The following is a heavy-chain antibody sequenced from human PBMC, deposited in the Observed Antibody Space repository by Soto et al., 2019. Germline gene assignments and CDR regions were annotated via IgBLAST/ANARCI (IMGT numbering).Heavy chain of an antibody. J-gene: IGHJ4*02. CDR1: GDSMTKNYRSWSRTNYYY. D-gene: IGHD3-10*01. CDR2: VESRGRT. CDR3: ARGVYGAYLDW. Sequence: SETLSLTCTVSGDSMTKNYRSWSRTNYYYWSWMRQTPGKGREWIGYVESRGRTEYKPPLASRVTLSLDTSQNKFSLALRAGTAADRALYVCARGVYGAYLDWWGEGIVVTFSA. V-gene: IGHV4-4*08.